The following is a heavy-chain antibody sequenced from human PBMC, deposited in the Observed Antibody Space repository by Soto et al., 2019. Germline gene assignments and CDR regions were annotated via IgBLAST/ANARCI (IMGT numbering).Heavy chain of an antibody. CDR2: IYHSGST. D-gene: IGHD1-26*01. CDR3: ARTPLL. CDR1: GGSIISYY. V-gene: IGHV4-59*12. J-gene: IGHJ4*02. Sequence: SETLSLTCTVSGGSIISYYWSWIRQPPGKGLEWIGYIYHSGSTYYNPSLKSRVTISVDRSKNQFSLKLSSVTAADTAVYYCARTPLLWGQGTLVTVS.